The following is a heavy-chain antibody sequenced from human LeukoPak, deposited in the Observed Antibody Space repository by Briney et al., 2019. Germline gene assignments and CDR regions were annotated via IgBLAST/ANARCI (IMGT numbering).Heavy chain of an antibody. CDR2: VYHSGTT. CDR3: APYYYDSSGYFRGDV. CDR1: GGSISSSSYY. Sequence: PSETLSLTCTVSGGSISSSSYYWGWIRQPPGKGLEWIGNVYHSGTTYYNPSLKSRVTISVDTSKNQFSLNLSSVTAADTAVYYCAPYYYDSSGYFRGDVWGQGTLVTVSS. D-gene: IGHD3-22*01. V-gene: IGHV4-39*01. J-gene: IGHJ4*02.